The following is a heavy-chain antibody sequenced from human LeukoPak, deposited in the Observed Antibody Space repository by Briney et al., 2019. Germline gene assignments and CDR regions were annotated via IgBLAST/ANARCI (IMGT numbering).Heavy chain of an antibody. CDR3: ARDSGSDDDAFDI. J-gene: IGHJ3*02. CDR1: GFTVSNNY. Sequence: GSLRLSCAASGFTVSNNYMSWVRQAPGKGLEWVSVIYSGGSTYYADSVKGRFTISRDNSKNTLYLQMNSLRAEDTAVYYCARDSGSDDDAFDIWGQGTMVTVSS. V-gene: IGHV3-66*01. D-gene: IGHD3-10*01. CDR2: IYSGGST.